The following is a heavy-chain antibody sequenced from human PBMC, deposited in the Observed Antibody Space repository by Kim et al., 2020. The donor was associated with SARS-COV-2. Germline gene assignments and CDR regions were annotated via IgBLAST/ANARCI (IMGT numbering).Heavy chain of an antibody. J-gene: IGHJ5*02. CDR2: ITSRGSGT. CDR3: TKEYYDFWSGSDP. Sequence: GGSLRLSCAASGFPFSYYAMGWVRQAPGKGLDFVSDITSRGSGTSYADSVKGRFTISRDNSKNTLYLQMNILRVEDTAIYYCTKEYYDFWSGSDPWGRGTLVTVSS. D-gene: IGHD3-3*01. CDR1: GFPFSYYA. V-gene: IGHV3-23*01.